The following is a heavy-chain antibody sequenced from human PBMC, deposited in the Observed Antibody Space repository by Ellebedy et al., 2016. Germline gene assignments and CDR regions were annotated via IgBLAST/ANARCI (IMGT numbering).Heavy chain of an antibody. V-gene: IGHV1-18*01. CDR3: ARTPPERYYGSGSPYYYYGMDV. J-gene: IGHJ6*02. D-gene: IGHD3-10*01. Sequence: ASVKVSXXASGYTFTSYGISWVRQAPGQGLEWMGWISAYNGNTNYAQKLQGRVTMTTDTSTSTAYMELSSLRSEDTAVYYCARTPPERYYGSGSPYYYYGMDVWGQGTTVTVSS. CDR1: GYTFTSYG. CDR2: ISAYNGNT.